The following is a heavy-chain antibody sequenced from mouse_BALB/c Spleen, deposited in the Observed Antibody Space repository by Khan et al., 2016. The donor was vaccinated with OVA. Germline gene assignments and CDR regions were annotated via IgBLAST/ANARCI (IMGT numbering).Heavy chain of an antibody. J-gene: IGHJ4*01. CDR2: IWGGGGT. D-gene: IGHD2-14*01. Sequence: VQLQQSGPGLVTPSQSLSITCTVSGFSLSRYNIHWVRQPPGKGLEWLGMIWGGGGTDYNSTLKSRLSISKDNSKSKVILKMNSLQTDDSAMYYCARAYYRYDGYYAMDYWGQGTSVTVSS. CDR1: GFSLSRYN. V-gene: IGHV2-6-4*01. CDR3: ARAYYRYDGYYAMDY.